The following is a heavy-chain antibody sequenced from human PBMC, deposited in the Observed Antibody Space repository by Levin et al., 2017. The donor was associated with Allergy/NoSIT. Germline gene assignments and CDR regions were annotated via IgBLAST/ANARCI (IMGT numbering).Heavy chain of an antibody. CDR2: TSFDGRNS. J-gene: IGHJ6*03. Sequence: GGSLRLSCAASGFAFHNYAMHWVRQAPGKGLEWVAVTSFDGRNSFYGDSVRGRFTISRDISESTLYLQMNSLRDEDTAVYYCARDARGKPSSSVTYYYTYYMDIWGKGTTVSVSS. V-gene: IGHV3-30*03. CDR1: GFAFHNYA. D-gene: IGHD2-21*02. CDR3: ARDARGKPSSSVTYYYTYYMDI.